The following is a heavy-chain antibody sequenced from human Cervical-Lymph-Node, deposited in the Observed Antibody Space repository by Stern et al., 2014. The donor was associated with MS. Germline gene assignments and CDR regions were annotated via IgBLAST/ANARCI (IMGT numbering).Heavy chain of an antibody. D-gene: IGHD1-26*01. Sequence: VQLLQSGTEVKKPGPSVTVSCKASGGPFSNDAFNWVRQAPGQGLERMGGIIPLFHTASYAQKFKDRVLITAHKSTQQGFLQMGGLTSEDTAVYYWARDSPMFPKPLQGEIDYWGQGTLVPVSS. V-gene: IGHV1-69*06. J-gene: IGHJ4*02. CDR3: ARDSPMFPKPLQGEIDY. CDR1: GGPFSNDA. CDR2: IIPLFHTA.